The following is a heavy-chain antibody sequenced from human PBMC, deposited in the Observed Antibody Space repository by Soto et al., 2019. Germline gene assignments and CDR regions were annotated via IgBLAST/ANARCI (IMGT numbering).Heavy chain of an antibody. CDR3: ARALGEAIGSGSYYNYYYGMDV. D-gene: IGHD3-10*01. J-gene: IGHJ6*02. V-gene: IGHV1-69*13. CDR1: GGTFSSYA. Sequence: SVKVSCKASGGTFSSYAISWVRQAPGQGLEWMGGIIPIFGTANYAQKFQGRVTITADESMSTAYMELSSLRSEDTAVYYCARALGEAIGSGSYYNYYYGMDVWGQGTTVTVSS. CDR2: IIPIFGTA.